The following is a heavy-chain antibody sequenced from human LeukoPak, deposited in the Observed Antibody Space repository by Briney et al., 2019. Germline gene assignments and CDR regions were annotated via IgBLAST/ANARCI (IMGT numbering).Heavy chain of an antibody. Sequence: GGSLRLSCAASGFTFDDYAMHWVRQAPGMGLEWVTLISGDGDNIYYADSVKGRFTISRDNSENSLYLQMNSLGTEDTAIYYCAKYYDRTGYYFDYWGQRTLVTVSS. CDR2: ISGDGDNI. CDR1: GFTFDDYA. D-gene: IGHD3-22*01. CDR3: AKYYDRTGYYFDY. V-gene: IGHV3-43*02. J-gene: IGHJ4*02.